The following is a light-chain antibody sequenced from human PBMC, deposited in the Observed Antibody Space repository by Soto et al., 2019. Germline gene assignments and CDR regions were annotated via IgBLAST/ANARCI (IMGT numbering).Light chain of an antibody. V-gene: IGKV3-15*01. J-gene: IGKJ4*01. CDR3: HQRSNWPRT. Sequence: EMAMTQSPATVSVSPVELSTLSCRASQSVSSNLAWYQQKPGQAPRLLIYGASTRATGIPARFSGSGSGTDFTLTISSLEAEDFAVYYCHQRSNWPRTFGGGTKVDIK. CDR1: QSVSSN. CDR2: GAS.